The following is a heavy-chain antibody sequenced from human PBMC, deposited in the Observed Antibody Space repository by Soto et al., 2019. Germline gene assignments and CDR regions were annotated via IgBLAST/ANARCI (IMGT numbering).Heavy chain of an antibody. J-gene: IGHJ4*02. CDR1: GFTFDDYA. D-gene: IGHD3-22*01. Sequence: GGSLRLSCAASGFTFDDYAMPWVRQAPGKGLEWVSLISWDGGSTYYADSVKGRFTISRDNSKNSLYLQMNSLRAEDTALYYCAKDSYYYDSSGHFDYWGQGTLVTVSS. CDR3: AKDSYYYDSSGHFDY. V-gene: IGHV3-43D*03. CDR2: ISWDGGST.